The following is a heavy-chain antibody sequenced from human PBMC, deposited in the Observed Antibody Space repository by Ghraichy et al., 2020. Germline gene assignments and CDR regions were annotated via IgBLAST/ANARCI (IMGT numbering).Heavy chain of an antibody. CDR2: ISPYNGNT. Sequence: ASVKVSCKASGYTFTSYCISWVRQAPGQGLEWMGWISPYNGNTNYAQKLQGRVTMTTDTSTSTAYMELSSLRSDDTAVYYCARHLPGIAVAGTSLSWFDPWGEGTLDTVPS. CDR1: GYTFTSYC. CDR3: ARHLPGIAVAGTSLSWFDP. D-gene: IGHD6-19*01. J-gene: IGHJ5*02. V-gene: IGHV1-18*01.